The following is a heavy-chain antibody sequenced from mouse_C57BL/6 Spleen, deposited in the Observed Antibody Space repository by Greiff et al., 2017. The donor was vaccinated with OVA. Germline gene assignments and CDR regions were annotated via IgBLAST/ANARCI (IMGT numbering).Heavy chain of an antibody. J-gene: IGHJ4*01. CDR1: GFTFSDYY. V-gene: IGHV5-16*01. CDR2: INYDGSST. CDR3: ARDRWLDY. Sequence: EVQLVESEGGLVQPGRSLKLSCTASGFTFSDYYMAWVRQVPEKGLEWVANINYDGSSTYYLDSLKSRFIISRDNAKNILYLQMSSLKSEDTATYYCARDRWLDYWGQGTSVTVSS. D-gene: IGHD2-3*01.